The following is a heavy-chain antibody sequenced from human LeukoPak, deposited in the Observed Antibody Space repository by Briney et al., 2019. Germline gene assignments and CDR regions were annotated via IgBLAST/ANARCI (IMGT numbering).Heavy chain of an antibody. D-gene: IGHD3-10*01. CDR2: IHNSGTT. CDR3: ARRYYYNLGSFPFDF. V-gene: IGHV4-34*01. J-gene: IGHJ4*02. CDR1: GGPFSGYF. Sequence: SETLSLTCAVSGGPFSGYFWSWIRQSSGKGLQWIGEIHNSGTTNYNPSLNSRVTISEDTSKNQFYLNLSSVTAADTAVYYCARRYYYNLGSFPFDFWGQGTLVTVSS.